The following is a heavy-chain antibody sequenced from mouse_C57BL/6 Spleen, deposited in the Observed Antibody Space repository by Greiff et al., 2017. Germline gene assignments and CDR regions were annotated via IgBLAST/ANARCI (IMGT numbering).Heavy chain of an antibody. CDR3: ARRSNYGVDY. J-gene: IGHJ4*01. CDR2: IYPGDGDT. D-gene: IGHD2-5*01. CDR1: GYAFSSYW. V-gene: IGHV1-80*01. Sequence: QRQHSRAELVKPGASVKISCKASGYAFSSYWMNWVKQRPGKGLEWIGQIYPGDGDTNYNGKFKGKATLTADKSSSTAYMQLSSLTSEDSAVYFCARRSNYGVDYWGQGTSVTVSS.